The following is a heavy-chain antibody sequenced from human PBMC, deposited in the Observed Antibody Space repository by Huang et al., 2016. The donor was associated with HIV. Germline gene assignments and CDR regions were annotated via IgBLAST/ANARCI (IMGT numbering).Heavy chain of an antibody. CDR1: GYTFLAFG. Sequence: GQLIQSGPEVKRPGASVKVSCKASGYTFLAFGVSWVRRAPGEGLEWMGWISTCNGDTNDAAKFRDRVTVSADTTTDTVSIEMRSLRFDDTAVYYCARDLLNTGEEGNSPMDIWGQGTMVTVSS. J-gene: IGHJ6*02. CDR3: ARDLLNTGEEGNSPMDI. CDR2: ISTCNGDT. D-gene: IGHD2-15*01. V-gene: IGHV1-18*01.